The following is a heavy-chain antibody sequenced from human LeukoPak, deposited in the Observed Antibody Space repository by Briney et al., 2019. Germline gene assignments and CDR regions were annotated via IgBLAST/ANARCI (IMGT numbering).Heavy chain of an antibody. CDR3: ARQRRPLGYCSSTSCYTAAFDI. CDR2: IYHSGST. V-gene: IGHV4-38-2*01. D-gene: IGHD2-2*02. CDR1: GYSISSGYY. Sequence: ASETLSLTCAVSGYSISSGYYWGWIRPPPGKGLEWIGSIYHSGSTYYNPSLKSRVTISVDTSKNQFSLKLSSVTAADTAVYYCARQRRPLGYCSSTSCYTAAFDIWGQGTMVTVSS. J-gene: IGHJ3*02.